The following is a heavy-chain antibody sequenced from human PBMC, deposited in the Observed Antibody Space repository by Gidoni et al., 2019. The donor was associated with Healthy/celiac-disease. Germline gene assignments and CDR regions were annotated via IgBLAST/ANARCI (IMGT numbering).Heavy chain of an antibody. CDR1: GGSISNYY. CDR3: ARRTSREDFDD. V-gene: IGHV4-59*08. CDR2: IYYSGST. D-gene: IGHD1-26*01. J-gene: IGHJ4*02. Sequence: QVQLQASGPGLVPPSETLSLTCTVSGGSISNYYWSWIRQPPGKGLEWIGYIYYSGSTNYNPSLKSRVTISIDTSKNQFSLKLSSVTAADTAVYYCARRTSREDFDDWGQGTLVTVSS.